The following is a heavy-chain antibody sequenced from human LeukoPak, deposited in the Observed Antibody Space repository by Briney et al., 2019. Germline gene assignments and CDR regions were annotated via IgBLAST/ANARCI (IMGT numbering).Heavy chain of an antibody. CDR1: VFTFSIYA. CDR3: QKDREVGGVSWWGLDY. V-gene: IGHV3-23*01. Sequence: GGSLRLSCAASVFTFSIYAVSGVREAPGGGLEGVSATYGSGGSTSYADCVRGGYSISRDNSEHALYLKLNSLRGEDTRVCFCQKDREVGGVSWWGLDYWGQGTLVTVSS. CDR2: TYGSGGST. D-gene: IGHD3-16*01. J-gene: IGHJ4*02.